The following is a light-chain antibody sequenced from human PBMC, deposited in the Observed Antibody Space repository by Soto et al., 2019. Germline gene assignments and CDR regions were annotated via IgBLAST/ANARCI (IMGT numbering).Light chain of an antibody. CDR2: LVS. Sequence: ENVLAQSLLSLPVTPGGPASISCRSSQSLLHSSGYNYVDWYLQKPGQSPQLLIYLVSNRASGVPDRFSGSGSGKDFTLKISRVEAEDGGLYYCMQALQTPLTFGQGTRLEI. J-gene: IGKJ5*01. CDR1: QSLLHSSGYNY. CDR3: MQALQTPLT. V-gene: IGKV2-28*01.